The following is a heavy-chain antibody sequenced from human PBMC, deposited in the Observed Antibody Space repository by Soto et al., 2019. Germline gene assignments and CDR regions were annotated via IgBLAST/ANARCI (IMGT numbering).Heavy chain of an antibody. V-gene: IGHV4-30-4*01. CDR1: GGSISSGEYY. D-gene: IGHD3-3*01. CDR3: ARGGHYDFWSGSPPYGMDV. Sequence: SETLSLTCTVSGGSISSGEYYWSWIRQPPGKGLEWIGYIYYSGSTYYNPSLKSRVTISVDTSKNQFSLKLSSVTAADTAVYYCARGGHYDFWSGSPPYGMDVWGQGTTVTVSS. J-gene: IGHJ6*02. CDR2: IYYSGST.